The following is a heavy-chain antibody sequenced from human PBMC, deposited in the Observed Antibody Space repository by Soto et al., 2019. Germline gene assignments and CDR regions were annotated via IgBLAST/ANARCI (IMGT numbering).Heavy chain of an antibody. V-gene: IGHV4-61*01. J-gene: IGHJ4*02. CDR2: IYYSGNT. CDR1: GGSVSSGSYY. CDR3: ARDIRGYSRAFDY. D-gene: IGHD5-18*01. Sequence: PSETLSLTCTVSGGSVSSGSYYWTWIRQPPGKGLEWIGYIYYSGNTNYNPSLKSRVTISVDTSRNQFSLKLTSVTAADAAVYYCARDIRGYSRAFDYWGQGTLVTVPQ.